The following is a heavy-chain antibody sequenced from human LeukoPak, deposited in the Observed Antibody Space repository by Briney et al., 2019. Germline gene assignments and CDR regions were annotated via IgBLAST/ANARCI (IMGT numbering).Heavy chain of an antibody. J-gene: IGHJ5*02. D-gene: IGHD2-15*01. CDR2: ISSNGGST. CDR1: GFTFSRCP. V-gene: IGHV3-64D*06. CDR3: LKRACFCSSGRCHDWIDP. Sequence: PGGSLRLSCTVSGFTFSRCPMHGARQAPGKGLEHVSAISSNGGSTYYADSVKGRFTISRDNSKNTLYLRMSSLRAEDTAVYYCLKRACFCSSGRCHDWIDPWGQGTLVTVSS.